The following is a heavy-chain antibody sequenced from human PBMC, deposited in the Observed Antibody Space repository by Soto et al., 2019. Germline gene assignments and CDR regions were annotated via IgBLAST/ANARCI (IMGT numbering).Heavy chain of an antibody. CDR3: ARGIVRNYGEFYVDY. CDR2: IYYSGST. J-gene: IGHJ4*02. CDR1: GGSISSYY. V-gene: IGHV4-59*01. Sequence: PSETLSLTCTVSGGSISSYYWSWIRQPPGKGLEWIGYIYYSGSTNYNPSLKSRVTISVDTSKNQFSLKLSSVTAADTAVYYCARGIVRNYGEFYVDYWGQGTLVTVSS. D-gene: IGHD4-17*01.